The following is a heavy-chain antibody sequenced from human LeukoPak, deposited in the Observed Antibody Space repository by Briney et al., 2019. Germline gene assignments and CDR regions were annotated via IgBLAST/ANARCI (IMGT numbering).Heavy chain of an antibody. Sequence: GGSLRLSCSASGFTFSRYAMHWVRQAPGKGLEYVSAISSNGGSTYYADSGKGRFTISRDNSKNTLYLQMSSLRAEDTAVYYCVKDGSGSYYTYYFDYWGQGTLVTVSS. CDR2: ISSNGGST. V-gene: IGHV3-64D*06. D-gene: IGHD3-10*01. CDR1: GFTFSRYA. CDR3: VKDGSGSYYTYYFDY. J-gene: IGHJ4*02.